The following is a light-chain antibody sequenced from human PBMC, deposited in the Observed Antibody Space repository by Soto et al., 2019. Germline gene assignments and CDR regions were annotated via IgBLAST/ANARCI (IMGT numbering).Light chain of an antibody. CDR3: QQYNSSPWT. J-gene: IGKJ1*01. CDR2: GTS. V-gene: IGKV3-20*01. Sequence: EIVLTQSPGTLSLSPGDRATLSCRASQSVGSNYLGWYQKKPGQAPRLLIYGTSNRATGLPDRFSGSGSGTDFTLTISRLEPEDFAVYYCQQYNSSPWTFGQGTKVDIK. CDR1: QSVGSNY.